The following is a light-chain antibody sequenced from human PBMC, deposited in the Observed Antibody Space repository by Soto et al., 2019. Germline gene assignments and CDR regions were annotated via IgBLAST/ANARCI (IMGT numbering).Light chain of an antibody. V-gene: IGKV1-6*01. Sequence: AIQMTHSPSSLSASVGGRGTISCRASQGIRNALAWYQQKPGKPPKLLIYGASNLQSGVPPRFSGSGSGTDFTLAISSLQPEDSATYYCLQDINYPSTFGQGTKVDIK. CDR2: GAS. J-gene: IGKJ1*01. CDR1: QGIRNA. CDR3: LQDINYPST.